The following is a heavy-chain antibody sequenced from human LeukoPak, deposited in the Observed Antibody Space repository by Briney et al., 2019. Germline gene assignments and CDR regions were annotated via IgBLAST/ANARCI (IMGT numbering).Heavy chain of an antibody. V-gene: IGHV4-59*01. CDR3: ARGKWAAAAPGDY. Sequence: SETLSLTCTVSGGSISGYYWSWIRQPPGKGLEWIGYIYYSGSTNYNPSLKSRVTISVDTSKNQFSLKLSSVTAADTAVYYCARGKWAAAAPGDYWGQGTLVTVSS. CDR2: IYYSGST. CDR1: GGSISGYY. D-gene: IGHD6-13*01. J-gene: IGHJ4*02.